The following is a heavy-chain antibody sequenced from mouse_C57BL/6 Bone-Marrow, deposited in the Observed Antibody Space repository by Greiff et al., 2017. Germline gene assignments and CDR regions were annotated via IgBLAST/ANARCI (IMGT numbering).Heavy chain of an antibody. J-gene: IGHJ3*01. Sequence: QVHVKQSGAELVRPGASVKLSCKASGYTFTDYYINWVKQRPGQGLEWIARIYPGSGNTYYNEKFKGKATLPAEKSSSTAYMQLSSLTSEDSAVYFCATSFAYWGQGTLVTVSA. V-gene: IGHV1-76*01. CDR3: ATSFAY. CDR1: GYTFTDYY. CDR2: IYPGSGNT.